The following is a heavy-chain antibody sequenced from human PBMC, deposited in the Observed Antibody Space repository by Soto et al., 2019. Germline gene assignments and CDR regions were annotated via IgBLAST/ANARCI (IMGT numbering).Heavy chain of an antibody. CDR1: GYTFHMFG. Sequence: QGQLVQSGAEVKKPGASVKVSCKASGYTFHMFGYTWVRQAPGQGLEWVGWISAYDGNTAYGKNFQGRXXLSTXTXXXXXXXXXXXXXXXXXXXXXXXXXXRLYLNDDHGDYGASMEDYWGQGTLLSVSS. V-gene: IGHV1-18*01. CDR2: ISAYDGNT. CDR3: XXXXRLYLNDDHGDYGASMEDY. J-gene: IGHJ4*02. D-gene: IGHD4-17*01.